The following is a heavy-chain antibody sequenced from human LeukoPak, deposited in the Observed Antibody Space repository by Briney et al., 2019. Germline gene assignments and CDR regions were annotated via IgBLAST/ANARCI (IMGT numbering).Heavy chain of an antibody. D-gene: IGHD6-13*01. J-gene: IGHJ6*03. CDR2: IFPGDSDT. CDR3: ARHVGGQLGAYYYYYMDV. V-gene: IGHV5-51*01. Sequence: AGGSLEISCKGSGCNFTKYWIGWGRQVPGKGLEGRGIIFPGDSDTRYSPSFPGQVTVSADKSISTAYLQWTSLKASDTAMYCCARHVGGQLGAYYYYYMDVWGKGTTVTVSS. CDR1: GCNFTKYW.